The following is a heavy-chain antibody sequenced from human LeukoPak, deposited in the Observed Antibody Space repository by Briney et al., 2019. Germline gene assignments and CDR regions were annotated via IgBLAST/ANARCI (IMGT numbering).Heavy chain of an antibody. J-gene: IGHJ4*02. CDR3: ASNGGTSGIFLQLDY. CDR2: IYSGGNT. V-gene: IGHV3-66*02. Sequence: GGSLRLSCAASGFTIGTNYQSWVRQAPGKGLEWVSVIYSGGNTYSADSVKGRFTISRDNSKNTLYLQMNSLRVEDTAVYYCASNGGTSGIFLQLDYWGQGTLVTVSS. CDR1: GFTIGTNY. D-gene: IGHD1-7*01.